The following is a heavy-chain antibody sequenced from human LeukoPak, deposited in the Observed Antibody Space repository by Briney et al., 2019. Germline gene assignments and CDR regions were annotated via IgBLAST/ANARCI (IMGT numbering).Heavy chain of an antibody. J-gene: IGHJ5*02. V-gene: IGHV4-59*01. Sequence: SETLSLTCTVSGGSIIGYYWTWVRQPPGKGLEWIGNICYSGTTNYNPPLKSRITMSLDTSKNQFSLRLSSVTAADTAVYYCARLPRGNWFDPWGQGTLVTVSS. CDR1: GGSIIGYY. CDR3: ARLPRGNWFDP. CDR2: ICYSGTT. D-gene: IGHD3-10*01.